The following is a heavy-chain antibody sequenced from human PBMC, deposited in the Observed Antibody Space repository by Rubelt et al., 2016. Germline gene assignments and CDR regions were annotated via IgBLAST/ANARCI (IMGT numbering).Heavy chain of an antibody. CDR2: IYYSGST. J-gene: IGHJ5*02. CDR1: GCSISSSSYY. CDR3: ARVRRWVGELLFDWFDP. Sequence: QLQLQESGPGLVKPSETLSLTCTVSGCSISSSSYYWGWIRQPPGNGLEWIESIYYSGSTYYNPSLKCGVTIVVDTSKNQFALKLSYGTAADTVVYECARVRRWVGELLFDWFDPWGQGTLVTVSS. V-gene: IGHV4-39*07. D-gene: IGHD3-10*01.